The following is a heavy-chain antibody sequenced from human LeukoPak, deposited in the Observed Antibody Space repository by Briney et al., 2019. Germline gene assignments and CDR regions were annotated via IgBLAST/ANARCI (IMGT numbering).Heavy chain of an antibody. CDR2: IYSSGST. D-gene: IGHD3-16*01. CDR3: ARHRGEYYMDV. CDR1: GGSISSYY. J-gene: IGHJ6*03. Sequence: SETLSLTCTVSGGSISSYYWSWIRQPAGKGLDWIGLIYSSGSTNYNPSLKSRVTMSVDTSKNQFSLKLNSVTAADTAVYYCARHRGEYYMDVWGKGTTVTVSS. V-gene: IGHV4-4*07.